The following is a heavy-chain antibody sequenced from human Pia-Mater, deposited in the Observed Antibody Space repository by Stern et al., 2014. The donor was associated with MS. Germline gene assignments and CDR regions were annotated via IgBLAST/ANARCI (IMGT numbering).Heavy chain of an antibody. J-gene: IGHJ6*02. CDR3: VRGGLSYGYGLDA. Sequence: QVQLGHSGSQVRKPGASVKVSCQASGYTFINYDIFWVRQATGQGHEWMGWMNPNNANTGHAQKFRGRVTMTRNTSISTAYMELSGLRSDDTAVYYCVRGGLSYGYGLDAWGQGTAVIVSS. V-gene: IGHV1-8*01. CDR1: GYTFINYD. D-gene: IGHD3-16*01. CDR2: MNPNNANT.